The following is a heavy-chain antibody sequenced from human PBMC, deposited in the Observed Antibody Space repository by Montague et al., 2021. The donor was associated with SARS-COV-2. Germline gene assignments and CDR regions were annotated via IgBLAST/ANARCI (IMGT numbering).Heavy chain of an antibody. CDR3: AREDENIVVVHAAHHAKGRGTYYYYDMDV. J-gene: IGHJ6*03. V-gene: IGHV3-21*05. CDR1: GFTFSSYS. CDR2: ISSSSSYI. D-gene: IGHD2-2*01. Sequence: SLRLSCAASGFTFSSYSMNWVRQAPGKGLEWVSYISSSSSYIYYXDSVKGRFTISRDNAKNSLYLQMNSLRAEDTAVYYCAREDENIVVVHAAHHAKGRGTYYYYDMDVWGKGTTVTVSS.